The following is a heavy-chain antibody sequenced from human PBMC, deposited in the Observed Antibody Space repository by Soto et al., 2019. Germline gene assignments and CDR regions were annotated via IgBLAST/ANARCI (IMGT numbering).Heavy chain of an antibody. CDR3: ARDHSDMGRRVDSSSGGLDY. J-gene: IGHJ4*02. CDR2: ISYDGSNK. CDR1: GFTFSSYA. D-gene: IGHD6-6*01. V-gene: IGHV3-30-3*01. Sequence: PGGSLRLSCAASGFTFSSYAMHWVRQAPGKGLEWVAVISYDGSNKYYADSVKGRFTISRDNSKNTLYLQMNSLRAEDTAVYYCARDHSDMGRRVDSSSGGLDYWGQGTLVTVSS.